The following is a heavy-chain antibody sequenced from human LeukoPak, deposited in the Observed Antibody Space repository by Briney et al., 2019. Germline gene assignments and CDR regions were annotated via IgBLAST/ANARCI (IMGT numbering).Heavy chain of an antibody. J-gene: IGHJ4*02. D-gene: IGHD3-9*01. CDR3: ARLPYYDILTGYSNCFDY. V-gene: IGHV1-69*13. Sequence: SVKVSCKASGGTFSSYAISWVRQAPGQGLEWMGGIIPIFGTANYAQKFQGRVTITADESTSTAYMELSSLRSEDTAVYYCARLPYYDILTGYSNCFDYWGQGTLVTVSS. CDR2: IIPIFGTA. CDR1: GGTFSSYA.